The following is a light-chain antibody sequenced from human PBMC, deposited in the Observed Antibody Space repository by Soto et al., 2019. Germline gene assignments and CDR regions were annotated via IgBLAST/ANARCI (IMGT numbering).Light chain of an antibody. V-gene: IGKV1-5*03. CDR2: KAS. CDR3: QQYYSYA. Sequence: DIQMTQSPSTLSGSVGDRVTITCRASQTISSWLAWYQQKPGKAPKLLIYKASNLESGVPSRFSGSGSGTEFTLSISSLQPDDFATYYCQQYYSYAFGQGTKVDIK. CDR1: QTISSW. J-gene: IGKJ2*01.